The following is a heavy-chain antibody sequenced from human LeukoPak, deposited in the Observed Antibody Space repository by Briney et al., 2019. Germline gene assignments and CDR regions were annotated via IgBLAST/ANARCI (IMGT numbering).Heavy chain of an antibody. CDR1: GYTYTSYD. V-gene: IGHV1-8*01. CDR3: ARGGGNDGMYYYYYMDV. CDR2: MNPNSGNT. Sequence: GASVKVSCKASGYTYTSYDINWVRQATGQGLEWMGWMNPNSGNTGYAQKFQGRVTMTRNTSISTAYMEVSSLRSEDTAVYYCARGGGNDGMYYYYYMDVWGKGTTVTVSS. J-gene: IGHJ6*03. D-gene: IGHD1-1*01.